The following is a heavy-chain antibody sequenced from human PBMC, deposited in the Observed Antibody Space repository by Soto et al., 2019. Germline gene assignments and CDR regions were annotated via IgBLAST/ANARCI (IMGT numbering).Heavy chain of an antibody. CDR3: AKGGVCSGGSCYYEGSFDY. D-gene: IGHD2-15*01. J-gene: IGHJ4*02. CDR2: ISGSGGST. Sequence: QAGGSLRLSCAASGFTFSSYAMSWVRQAPGKGLEWVSAISGSGGSTYYADSVKGRFTISRDNSKNTLYLQMNSLRAEDTAVYYCAKGGVCSGGSCYYEGSFDYWGQGTLVTVSS. CDR1: GFTFSSYA. V-gene: IGHV3-23*01.